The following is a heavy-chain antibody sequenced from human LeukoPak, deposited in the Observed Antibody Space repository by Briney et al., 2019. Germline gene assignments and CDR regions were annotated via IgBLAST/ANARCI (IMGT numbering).Heavy chain of an antibody. CDR2: IDHRAHT. J-gene: IGHJ4*03. CDR1: GRSSSSSRYY. D-gene: IGHD5-24*01. V-gene: IGHV4-39*07. Sequence: PSETLSLTCTVSGRSSSSSRYYWGWIRQSPGKGLEWIAEIDHRAHTDYNPSVKSRVTISVDTSKNQFSLKVRSLTAADTAVYSCARGATISESGYFDFWGQGTLVTVSS. CDR3: ARGATISESGYFDF.